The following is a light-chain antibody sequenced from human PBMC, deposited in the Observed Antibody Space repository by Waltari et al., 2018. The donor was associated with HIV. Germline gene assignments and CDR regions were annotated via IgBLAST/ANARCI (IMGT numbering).Light chain of an antibody. J-gene: IGKJ2*01. Sequence: IVMTQSPAILSVSPGERVTLPCRASQGVGSNLAWYQQKVGQAPRVLIYGAATRAAEIPVRFSGSGSGTDFTLTIDSLQSEDFATYYCQQYNIRPRGNTFGQGTKLQIK. V-gene: IGKV3-15*01. CDR1: QGVGSN. CDR3: QQYNIRPRGNT. CDR2: GAA.